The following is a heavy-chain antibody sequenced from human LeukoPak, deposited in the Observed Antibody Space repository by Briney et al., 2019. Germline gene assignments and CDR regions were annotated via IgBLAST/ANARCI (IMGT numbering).Heavy chain of an antibody. CDR2: IGNFDAKT. Sequence: GASVKASCKASGYTFTSFGITWVRQAPGQGLEWIGWIGNFDAKTNYAQKFDGRVTMTTDSSTSTAYLELIGLKSDDTAVYYCARDLPFEGVLEWLLEYWGQGTLVTVSS. CDR3: ARDLPFEGVLEWLLEY. V-gene: IGHV1-18*04. CDR1: GYTFTSFG. J-gene: IGHJ1*01. D-gene: IGHD3-3*01.